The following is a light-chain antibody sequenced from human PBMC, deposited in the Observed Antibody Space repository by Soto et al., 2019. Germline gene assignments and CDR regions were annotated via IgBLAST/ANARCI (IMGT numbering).Light chain of an antibody. CDR3: SSYVSSGTLI. Sequence: QSVLTQPASVSGSPGQSITISCTGTSSDVGGYNYVSWYQQHPDKAPRLLIYDVTNRPSGVSNRFSGSKSGNTASLTISGLQAEDEADYYCSSYVSSGTLIFGGGTKLTVL. V-gene: IGLV2-14*03. CDR1: SSDVGGYNY. J-gene: IGLJ2*01. CDR2: DVT.